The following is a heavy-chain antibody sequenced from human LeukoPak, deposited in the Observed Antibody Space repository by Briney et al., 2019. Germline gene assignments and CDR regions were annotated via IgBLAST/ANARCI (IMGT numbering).Heavy chain of an antibody. V-gene: IGHV3-11*04. CDR3: ARDHRIESYYYYYYYMDV. CDR1: GFTFKNYA. CDR2: ISSGGRTI. Sequence: GGSLRLSCATSGFTFKNYAMNWVRQAPGKGLEWVSYISSGGRTIYYADSVKGRFTMSRDNAKNSLYLQMNSLRAEDTAVYYCARDHRIESYYYYYYYMDVWGKGTTVTVSS. D-gene: IGHD2-15*01. J-gene: IGHJ6*03.